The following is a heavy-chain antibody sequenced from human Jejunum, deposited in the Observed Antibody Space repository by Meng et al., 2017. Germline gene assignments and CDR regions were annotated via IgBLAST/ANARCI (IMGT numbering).Heavy chain of an antibody. V-gene: IGHV4-4*02. CDR1: GDPISSTRW. J-gene: IGHJ4*02. CDR2: IYHSGRS. CDR3: ARGVGDIRFGFDY. Sequence: QRHLQELGPGLVKPSGTRSPHSEVSGDPISSTRWWGWLRQPPGKGVEWIGEIYHSGRSNFIPSLKSRVSISLDESKNQFSLTLNSVTAADTAVYYCARGVGDIRFGFDYWGQGILVTVSS. D-gene: IGHD3-16*01.